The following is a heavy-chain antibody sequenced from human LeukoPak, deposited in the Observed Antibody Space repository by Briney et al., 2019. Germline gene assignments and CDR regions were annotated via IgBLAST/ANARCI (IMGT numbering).Heavy chain of an antibody. CDR3: ARDRDSSGYLDY. D-gene: IGHD3-22*01. J-gene: IGHJ4*02. CDR2: IGYEGSNK. V-gene: IGHV3-30*02. Sequence: GGSLRLSCAASGVTFSTYGTHWVRQAPGKGLEWLAFIGYEGSNKYYADSVKGRFTISRDKSKNTVYLQMNSLRAEDTAVYYCARDRDSSGYLDYWGQGTLVTVSS. CDR1: GVTFSTYG.